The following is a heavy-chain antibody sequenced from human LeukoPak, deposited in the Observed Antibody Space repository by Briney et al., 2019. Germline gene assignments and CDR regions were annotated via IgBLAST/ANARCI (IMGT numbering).Heavy chain of an antibody. J-gene: IGHJ4*02. CDR3: ARGSGGVTRVDY. V-gene: IGHV4-61*05. D-gene: IGHD4-17*01. CDR2: IYYSGST. Sequence: YPSETLTLTCTVSGGSISSSSYYWGWIRQPPGKGLEWIGYIYYSGSTNYNPSLKSRVTISVDTSKNQFSLKLSSVTAADTAVYYCARGSGGVTRVDYWGQGTLVTVSS. CDR1: GGSISSSSYY.